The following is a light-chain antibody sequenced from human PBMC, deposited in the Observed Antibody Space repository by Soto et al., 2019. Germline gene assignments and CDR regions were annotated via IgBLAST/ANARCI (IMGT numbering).Light chain of an antibody. J-gene: IGLJ2*01. CDR3: SSYTSRSTVV. Sequence: QSALTQPASVSGSPGQSITISCTGTSSDVGGYNYVSWYQQHPGKAPKLMIYDVSNRPSGVSNRFSGSKSGNTASLTTSWLQAEDEADYYCSSYTSRSTVVFGGGTKLTVL. CDR2: DVS. CDR1: SSDVGGYNY. V-gene: IGLV2-14*01.